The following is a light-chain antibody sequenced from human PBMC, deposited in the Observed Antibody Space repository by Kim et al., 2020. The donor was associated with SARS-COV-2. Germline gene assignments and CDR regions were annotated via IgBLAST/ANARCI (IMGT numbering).Light chain of an antibody. CDR3: QQYNNWPIN. J-gene: IGKJ5*01. CDR1: QSVSSN. V-gene: IGKV3-15*01. Sequence: VSPGERATLSCRASQSVSSNLAWYQQKPGQAPRLLIYGASTRATGIPARFSGSGSGTEFTLTISSLQSEDFAVYYCQQYNNWPINYGQGTRREIK. CDR2: GAS.